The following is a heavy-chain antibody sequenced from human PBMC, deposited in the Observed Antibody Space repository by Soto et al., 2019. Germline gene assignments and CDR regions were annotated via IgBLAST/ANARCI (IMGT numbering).Heavy chain of an antibody. D-gene: IGHD6-6*01. J-gene: IGHJ6*03. CDR2: ISSSGSNI. V-gene: IGHV3-11*04. Sequence: QVQLVESGGGLVKPGGSLRLSCAASGFTFSDYYMSWIRQAPGKGLEWVSYISSSGSNIYYADSVKGRFTISRDNAKNTLYLQMNSLRAEDTAVYYCARVYSSLSVVIPYSDYYIDVWGQGTTVTVSS. CDR3: ARVYSSLSVVIPYSDYYIDV. CDR1: GFTFSDYY.